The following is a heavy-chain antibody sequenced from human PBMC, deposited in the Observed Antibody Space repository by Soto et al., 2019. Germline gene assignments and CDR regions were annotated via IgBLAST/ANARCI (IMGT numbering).Heavy chain of an antibody. J-gene: IGHJ5*02. CDR3: ARHGRYSSGWKTFNWFDP. Sequence: SETVSLTCTVSDGSTSSSSHYWGWIRQPPGKGLEWIGSINYSGSTYYNPSLKSRVTMSVDTSKKQFSLTLSSVTAADTAAYYCARHGRYSSGWKTFNWFDPWGQGTLVTVSS. CDR1: DGSTSSSSHY. CDR2: INYSGST. D-gene: IGHD6-19*01. V-gene: IGHV4-39*01.